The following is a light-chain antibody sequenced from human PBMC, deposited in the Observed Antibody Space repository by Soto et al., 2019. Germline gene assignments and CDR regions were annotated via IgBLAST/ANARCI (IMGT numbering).Light chain of an antibody. J-gene: IGLJ1*01. CDR2: GNS. CDR3: QSYDTSLTGYV. CDR1: SSNIGAGYD. Sequence: QSVLTQPPSESGAPGQRVTISCNGSSSNIGAGYDVHWYQQLPGTAPKLLIYGNSNRPSGVPDRFSGSKSGTSASLAITGLQAEDQADYYCQSYDTSLTGYVFGTGTKVTVL. V-gene: IGLV1-40*01.